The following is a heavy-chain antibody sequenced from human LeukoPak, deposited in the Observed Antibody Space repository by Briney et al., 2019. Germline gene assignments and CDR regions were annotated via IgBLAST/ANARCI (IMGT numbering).Heavy chain of an antibody. D-gene: IGHD3-22*01. V-gene: IGHV4-30-4*01. Sequence: SETLSPTCTVSGGSISSGDYYWSWIRQPPGKGLEWIGYIYYSGSTYYNPSLKSRVTISVDTSKNQFSLKLSSVTAADTAVYYCAREDRSGYYYTNAFDIWGQGTMVTVSS. CDR2: IYYSGST. J-gene: IGHJ3*02. CDR3: AREDRSGYYYTNAFDI. CDR1: GGSISSGDYY.